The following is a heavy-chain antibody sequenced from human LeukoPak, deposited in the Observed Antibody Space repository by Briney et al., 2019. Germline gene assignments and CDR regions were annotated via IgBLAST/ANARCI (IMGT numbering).Heavy chain of an antibody. Sequence: PSETLSLTCTVSGGSISSSSYYWGWIRQPPGKGLEWIGTIYYSGSTYYNPSLKSRVTISVDTSKNQFSLKLSSVTAADTAVYYCARVTGYMIEDYFDYWGQGTLVTVSS. CDR2: IYYSGST. D-gene: IGHD3-22*01. CDR3: ARVTGYMIEDYFDY. CDR1: GGSISSSSYY. V-gene: IGHV4-39*01. J-gene: IGHJ4*02.